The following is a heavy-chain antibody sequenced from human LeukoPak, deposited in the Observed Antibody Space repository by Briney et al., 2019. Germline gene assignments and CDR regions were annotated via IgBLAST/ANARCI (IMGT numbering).Heavy chain of an antibody. CDR3: AKDWDDISAGDY. CDR1: GFTFSSYG. CDR2: ISYDGSNK. J-gene: IGHJ4*02. V-gene: IGHV3-30*18. D-gene: IGHD3-9*01. Sequence: PGRSLRLSCAASGFTFSSYGVHWVRQAPGKGLKWVAVISYDGSNKYYADSVKGRFTISRDNSKNTLYLQMNSLRAEDTAVYYCAKDWDDISAGDYWGQGTLVTVSS.